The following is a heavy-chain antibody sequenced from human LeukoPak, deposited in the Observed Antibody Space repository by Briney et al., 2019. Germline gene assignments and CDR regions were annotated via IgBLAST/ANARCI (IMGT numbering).Heavy chain of an antibody. Sequence: SETLSLTCTVSGGSISSYYWSWIRQPPGKGLEWIGYIYYSGSTNYNPSLKSRVTISVDTSKNQFSLKLSSVTAADTAVYYCARSAGYGGNSGYYYYGMDAWGQGTTVTVSS. CDR2: IYYSGST. D-gene: IGHD4-23*01. J-gene: IGHJ6*02. CDR1: GGSISSYY. V-gene: IGHV4-59*01. CDR3: ARSAGYGGNSGYYYYGMDA.